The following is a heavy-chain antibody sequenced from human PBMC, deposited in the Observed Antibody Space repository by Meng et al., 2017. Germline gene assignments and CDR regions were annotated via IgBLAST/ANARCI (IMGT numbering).Heavy chain of an antibody. CDR3: ARDVVGAIIIARGDY. Sequence: QVQLQESRPGLVKPSGTLSLTCAVSGGSISSSNWWSWVRQPPGKGLEWIGEIYHSGSTNYNPSLKSRVTISVDKSKNQFSLKLSSVTAADTAVYYCARDVVGAIIIARGDYWGQGTLVTVSS. V-gene: IGHV4-4*02. D-gene: IGHD1-26*01. J-gene: IGHJ4*02. CDR2: IYHSGST. CDR1: GGSISSSNW.